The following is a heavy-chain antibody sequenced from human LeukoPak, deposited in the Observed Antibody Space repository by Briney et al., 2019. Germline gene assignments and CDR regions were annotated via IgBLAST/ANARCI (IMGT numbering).Heavy chain of an antibody. J-gene: IGHJ4*02. CDR1: GFTFSSYW. Sequence: GGSLRLSCAASGFTFSSYWMSWVRQAPGKGLEWVANIKQDGSEKYYVDSVKGRFTISRDNAKNSLYLQMNSLRAEDTAVYYCAKDYGGNKGLFDYWGQGTLVTVPS. V-gene: IGHV3-7*01. CDR3: AKDYGGNKGLFDY. CDR2: IKQDGSEK. D-gene: IGHD4-23*01.